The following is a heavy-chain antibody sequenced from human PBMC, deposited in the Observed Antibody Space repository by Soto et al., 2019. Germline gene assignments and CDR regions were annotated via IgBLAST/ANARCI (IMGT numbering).Heavy chain of an antibody. D-gene: IGHD5-12*01. Sequence: QVQLEQWGAGLLKPSETLSLTCAVYGGSFSGYYWSWIRQPPGKGLEWIGEINHSGSTNYNPSLKSRVTISVDTSKNQFSLNQYSVTAADTAVYYCARGQWLRQSFDYWGQGTLVTVSS. V-gene: IGHV4-34*02. CDR3: ARGQWLRQSFDY. CDR1: GGSFSGYY. CDR2: INHSGST. J-gene: IGHJ4*02.